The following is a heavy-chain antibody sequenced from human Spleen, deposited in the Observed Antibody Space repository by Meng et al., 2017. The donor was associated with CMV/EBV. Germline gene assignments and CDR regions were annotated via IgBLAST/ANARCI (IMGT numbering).Heavy chain of an antibody. CDR3: ARPRGLPSEFDS. J-gene: IGHJ4*02. Sequence: KASGYIFTSYGISWVRQAPGQGLEWMGWISNYNGKTKYAQKLQGRVTMTTDTSTTTAYMELRSLRSEDTAVYYCARPRGLPSEFDSWGQGTLVTVSS. CDR1: GYIFTSYG. CDR2: ISNYNGKT. V-gene: IGHV1-18*01.